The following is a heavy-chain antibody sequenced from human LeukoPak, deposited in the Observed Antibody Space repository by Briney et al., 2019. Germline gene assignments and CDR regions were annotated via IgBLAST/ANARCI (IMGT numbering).Heavy chain of an antibody. Sequence: PAETLSLTCTVSRGSISSHYWSWIRQPPGKGLEWIGYIYYSGSTNYNPSLKSRVTISVDTSKNQFSLNLSSVTAADTAVYYCARGSGGWSFRFDYWGQGTLVTGSS. CDR1: RGSISSHY. CDR2: IYYSGST. D-gene: IGHD6-19*01. V-gene: IGHV4-59*11. CDR3: ARGSGGWSFRFDY. J-gene: IGHJ4*02.